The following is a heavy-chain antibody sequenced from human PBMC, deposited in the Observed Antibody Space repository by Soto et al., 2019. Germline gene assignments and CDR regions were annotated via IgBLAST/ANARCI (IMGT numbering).Heavy chain of an antibody. CDR3: ARDLGYYESSGYFDY. Sequence: KAGGSLRLSCAASGFTFSDYYMSWIRQAPGKGLEWVSYVGSSDNIISYADSVKGRFTISRDNAKNSLYLQMNSLRAEDTAVYYCARDLGYYESSGYFDYWGQGTLVTVSS. CDR1: GFTFSDYY. D-gene: IGHD3-22*01. CDR2: VGSSDNII. V-gene: IGHV3-11*01. J-gene: IGHJ4*02.